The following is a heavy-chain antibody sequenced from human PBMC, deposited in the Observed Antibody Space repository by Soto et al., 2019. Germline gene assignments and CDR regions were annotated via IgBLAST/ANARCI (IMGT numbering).Heavy chain of an antibody. CDR3: ARGDGYIYGNTFDS. J-gene: IGHJ4*02. CDR1: GFTFNNYA. D-gene: IGHD5-18*01. CDR2: ISYDGSNK. Sequence: GGSLRLSCAASGFTFNNYAMHWVRQAPGKGLEWVAFISYDGSNKYYADSVTGRFTISRDNSRNTLYLQMNSLRAEDTAVYYCARGDGYIYGNTFDSWGQGTLVTVS. V-gene: IGHV3-30-3*01.